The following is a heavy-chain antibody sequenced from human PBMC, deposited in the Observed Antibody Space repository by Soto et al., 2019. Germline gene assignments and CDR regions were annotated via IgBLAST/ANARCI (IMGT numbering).Heavy chain of an antibody. CDR1: GFTFSSYA. V-gene: IGHV3-30-3*01. J-gene: IGHJ4*02. CDR3: ASPSDRWYPSFDY. CDR2: ISYDGSNK. D-gene: IGHD6-13*01. Sequence: PGGSLRLSCAASGFTFSSYAMHWVRQAPGKGLEWVAVISYDGSNKYYADSVKGRFTISRDNSKNTQYLQMNSLRAEDTAVYYCASPSDRWYPSFDYWGQGTLVTVSS.